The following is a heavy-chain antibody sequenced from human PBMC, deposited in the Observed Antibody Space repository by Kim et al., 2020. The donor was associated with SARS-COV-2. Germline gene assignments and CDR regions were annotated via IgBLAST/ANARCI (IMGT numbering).Heavy chain of an antibody. CDR1: GGSISSYY. J-gene: IGHJ6*02. V-gene: IGHV4-59*13. D-gene: IGHD6-13*01. CDR3: ARDRRYSSSWYTPYYYYYGMDV. CDR2: IYYSGST. Sequence: SETLSLTCTVSGGSISSYYWSWIRQPPGKGLEWIGYIYYSGSTNYNPSLKSRVTISVDTSKNQFSLKLSSVTAADTAVYYWARDRRYSSSWYTPYYYYYGMDVWGQGTTVTVSS.